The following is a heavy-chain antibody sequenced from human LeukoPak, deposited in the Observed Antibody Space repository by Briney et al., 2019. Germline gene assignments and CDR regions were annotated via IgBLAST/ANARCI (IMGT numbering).Heavy chain of an antibody. CDR1: GFTFSDSA. J-gene: IGHJ2*01. CDR2: IRSKRDNYAT. V-gene: IGHV3-73*01. D-gene: IGHD2-8*01. Sequence: QPGGSLRLSCAASGFTFSDSAMHWVRQASGRGLEWVGRIRSKRDNYATAYAASMKGRFTVSRDDSRNTAYLQVNSLKTEDTAVYFCSRHQNGRPYWYFDLWGRGTLVTVSS. CDR3: SRHQNGRPYWYFDL.